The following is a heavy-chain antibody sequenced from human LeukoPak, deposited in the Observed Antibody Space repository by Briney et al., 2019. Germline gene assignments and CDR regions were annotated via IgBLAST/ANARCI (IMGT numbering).Heavy chain of an antibody. J-gene: IGHJ5*02. V-gene: IGHV4-34*01. CDR3: ARGELGYGVYLTNWFDP. D-gene: IGHD4-17*01. Sequence: SETLSLTCAVYGGSFSGYYWSWIRQPPGKGLEWIGEINHSGSTNYNPSLKSRVTISVDTSKNQFSLKLSSVTAADTAVYYCARGELGYGVYLTNWFDPWGQGTLVTVSS. CDR2: INHSGST. CDR1: GGSFSGYY.